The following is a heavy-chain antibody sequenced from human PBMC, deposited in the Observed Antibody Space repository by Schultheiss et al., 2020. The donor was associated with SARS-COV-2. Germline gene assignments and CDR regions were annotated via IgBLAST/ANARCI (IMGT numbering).Heavy chain of an antibody. J-gene: IGHJ5*02. CDR1: GFTFTSSA. D-gene: IGHD4-17*01. V-gene: IGHV1-58*01. CDR2: IVVGSGNT. Sequence: SVKVSCKASGFTFTSSAVQWVRQARGQRLEWIGWIVVGSGNTNYAQKFQERVTITRDMSTSTAYMELSSLRSEDTAVYYCAAAYYCDPLWDWFDPWGQGTLVTVSS. CDR3: AAAYYCDPLWDWFDP.